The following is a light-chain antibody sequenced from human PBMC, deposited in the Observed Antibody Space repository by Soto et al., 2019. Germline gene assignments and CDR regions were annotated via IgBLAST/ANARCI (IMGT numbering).Light chain of an antibody. Sequence: EMVMTQSPATLSVSPGERATLSCRASQSIASHLAWYQQKPGQTPRLLIYDASTRATGIPVRFSGSGFGTDFNLTSSGLQSEDFAVYYCKEYSYWWTFGQGPKVEIK. CDR1: QSIASH. CDR2: DAS. CDR3: KEYSYWWT. J-gene: IGKJ1*01. V-gene: IGKV3-15*01.